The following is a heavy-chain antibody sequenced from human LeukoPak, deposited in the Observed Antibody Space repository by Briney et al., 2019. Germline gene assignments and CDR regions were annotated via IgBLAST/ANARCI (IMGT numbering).Heavy chain of an antibody. CDR3: ASLDTAMVNGDY. CDR2: IKQDGSEK. CDR1: GITFSSYW. Sequence: GGSLRLSCAASGITFSSYWMSWVRQAPGQGLEWLANIKQDGSEKNYVDSVKGRFTISRDNAKNSLYLQMNSLRAEDTAMYYCASLDTAMVNGDYWGQGTLVTVSS. D-gene: IGHD5-18*01. J-gene: IGHJ4*02. V-gene: IGHV3-7*01.